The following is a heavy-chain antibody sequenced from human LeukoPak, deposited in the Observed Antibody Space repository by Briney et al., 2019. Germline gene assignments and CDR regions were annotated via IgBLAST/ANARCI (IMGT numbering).Heavy chain of an antibody. CDR2: INSYGSST. V-gene: IGHV3-74*01. J-gene: IGHJ6*02. CDR3: AREGMKFEADGMDV. CDR1: GFTFSSYW. D-gene: IGHD3-10*01. Sequence: GGSLRLSCAASGFTFSSYWMHWVRQGPGKGLVWVSRINSYGSSTSYADSVKGRFTISRDNAKNTLYLQMNSLRAEDTAVYYCAREGMKFEADGMDVWGQGTTVIVSS.